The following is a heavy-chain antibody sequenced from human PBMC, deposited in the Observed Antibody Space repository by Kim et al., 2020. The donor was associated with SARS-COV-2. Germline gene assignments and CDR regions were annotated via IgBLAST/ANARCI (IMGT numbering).Heavy chain of an antibody. Sequence: ASVKVSCKASGYTFTSYAMNWVRQAPGQGLEWMGWINTNTGNPTYAQGFTGRFVFSLDTSVSTAYLQISSLKAEDTAVYYCARGYDFWSGYPDTNYGMDVWGQGTTVTVSS. V-gene: IGHV7-4-1*02. CDR2: INTNTGNP. J-gene: IGHJ6*02. CDR3: ARGYDFWSGYPDTNYGMDV. CDR1: GYTFTSYA. D-gene: IGHD3-3*01.